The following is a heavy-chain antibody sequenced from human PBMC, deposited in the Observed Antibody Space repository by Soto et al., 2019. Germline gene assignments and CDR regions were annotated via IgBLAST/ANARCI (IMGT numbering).Heavy chain of an antibody. J-gene: IGHJ6*02. Sequence: QITLKESGPTLVKPTQTLTLTCTFSGFSLSTSGVGVGWIRQPPGKALEWLALIYWDDDKRYSPSLKSRLTITKDTSKNQVVLTITNMDPVDTATYYCAHRYYDILTGYYKDVWGQGTTVTVSS. CDR3: AHRYYDILTGYYKDV. D-gene: IGHD3-9*01. V-gene: IGHV2-5*02. CDR2: IYWDDDK. CDR1: GFSLSTSGVG.